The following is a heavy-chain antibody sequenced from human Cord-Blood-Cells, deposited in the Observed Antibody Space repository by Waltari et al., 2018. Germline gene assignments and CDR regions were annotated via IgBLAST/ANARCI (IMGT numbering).Heavy chain of an antibody. CDR3: ARPSIGGWFSFDP. CDR1: EGTLLSYA. CDR2: IIPTFGKA. Sequence: QAQLVQSGAEARKPGSSVKVSCKASEGTLLSYATTWVRPAPGQGLEWMGRIIPTFGKANYAQKFQGRVTITADESSSTAYMELSSLRSEDTAVYYCARPSIGGWFSFDPWGQGTLVTVSS. J-gene: IGHJ5*02. D-gene: IGHD6-19*01. V-gene: IGHV1-69*18.